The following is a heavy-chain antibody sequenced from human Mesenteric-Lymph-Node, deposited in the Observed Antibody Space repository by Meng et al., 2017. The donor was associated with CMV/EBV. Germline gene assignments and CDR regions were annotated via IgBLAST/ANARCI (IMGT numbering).Heavy chain of an antibody. V-gene: IGHV4-59*01. CDR1: GGSISSYY. CDR2: IYYSGST. Sequence: SETLSLTCTVSGGSISSYYWSWIRQPPGKGLEWIGYIYYSGSTNYNPSLKSRVTISGDTSKNQYSLRLSSVTAADTAVYYGARGPKNVLRFLEWSHGGMDVWGQGTTVTVSS. D-gene: IGHD3-3*01. J-gene: IGHJ6*02. CDR3: ARGPKNVLRFLEWSHGGMDV.